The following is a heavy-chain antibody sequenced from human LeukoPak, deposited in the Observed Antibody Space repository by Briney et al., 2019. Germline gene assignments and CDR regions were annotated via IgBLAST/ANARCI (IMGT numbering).Heavy chain of an antibody. Sequence: SETLSLTCTVSGDLISSYYWSWIRQPPGKGLEWIGYIYYSGSTNYNPSLKSRVTISLDTSKKQISLKLSSVTAADTAVYYCARDSYGDYVFHYWGQGTLVTVSS. CDR3: ARDSYGDYVFHY. CDR1: GDLISSYY. J-gene: IGHJ4*02. V-gene: IGHV4-59*01. D-gene: IGHD4-17*01. CDR2: IYYSGST.